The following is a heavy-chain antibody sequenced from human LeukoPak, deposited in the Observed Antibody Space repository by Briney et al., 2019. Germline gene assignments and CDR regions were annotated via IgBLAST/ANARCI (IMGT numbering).Heavy chain of an antibody. Sequence: PGGSLRLSCAASGFAFSSYWMDRVRQAPGKGLEWVAVISYDGSNKYYADSVKGRFTISRDNSKNTLYLQMNSLRAEDTAVYYCARGPYDSSGYYFRPYYYYYGMDVWGQGTTVTVSS. CDR2: ISYDGSNK. CDR1: GFAFSSYW. V-gene: IGHV3-30-3*01. CDR3: ARGPYDSSGYYFRPYYYYYGMDV. J-gene: IGHJ6*02. D-gene: IGHD3-22*01.